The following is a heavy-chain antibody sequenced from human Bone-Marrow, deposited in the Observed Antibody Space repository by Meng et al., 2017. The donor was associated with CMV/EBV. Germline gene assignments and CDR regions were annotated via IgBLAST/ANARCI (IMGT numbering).Heavy chain of an antibody. CDR2: ISYDGSNK. J-gene: IGHJ5*02. D-gene: IGHD3-3*01. Sequence: GESLKISCAASGFTFSSYAMHWVRQAPGKGLEWVAVISYDGSNKYYADSVKGRFTISRDNSKNTLYLQMNSLRAEDTAVYYCARVVRGITIFGVVIRGRNWFDPWGQGTLVTVSS. V-gene: IGHV3-30-3*01. CDR3: ARVVRGITIFGVVIRGRNWFDP. CDR1: GFTFSSYA.